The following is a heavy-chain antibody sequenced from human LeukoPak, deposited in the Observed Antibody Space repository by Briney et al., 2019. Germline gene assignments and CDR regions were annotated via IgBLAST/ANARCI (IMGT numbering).Heavy chain of an antibody. V-gene: IGHV3-53*01. J-gene: IGHJ4*02. CDR2: IYSGGST. Sequence: GGSLRLSCAASGCTVSSNYMSWVRQAPGKGLEWASVIYSGGSTYYADSVKGRFTISRDNSKNTLYLQMNSLRAEDTAVYYCASRLYYYDSSGYGPKLDYSGQGTLVTVSS. D-gene: IGHD3-22*01. CDR3: ASRLYYYDSSGYGPKLDY. CDR1: GCTVSSNY.